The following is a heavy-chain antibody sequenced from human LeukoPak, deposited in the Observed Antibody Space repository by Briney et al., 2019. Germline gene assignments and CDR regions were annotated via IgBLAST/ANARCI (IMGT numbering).Heavy chain of an antibody. CDR1: GYTFTSYA. D-gene: IGHD3-3*01. Sequence: ASVKVSCKASGYTFTSYAMHWVRQAPGQRLEWMGWINAGNGNTKYSQKFKGRVSITRDTSASTAYMELSSLRSEDTAVYSCARGGYDFWSGYTDDAFDIWGQGTMVTVSS. V-gene: IGHV1-3*01. CDR2: INAGNGNT. CDR3: ARGGYDFWSGYTDDAFDI. J-gene: IGHJ3*02.